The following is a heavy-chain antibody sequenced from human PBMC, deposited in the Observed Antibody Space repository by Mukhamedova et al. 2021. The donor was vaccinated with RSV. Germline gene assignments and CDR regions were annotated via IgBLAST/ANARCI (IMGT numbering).Heavy chain of an antibody. CDR3: VTLKGWGVVCPYSDY. CDR2: IYPHDSDT. J-gene: IGHJ4*02. V-gene: IGHV5-51*01. D-gene: IGHD3-10*01. Sequence: EYMGNIYPHDSDTRYSPSFQGQVTISADKSISTAFLQRSSLKAADTAMHYCVTLKGWGVVCPYSDYWGQGTLVTVSS.